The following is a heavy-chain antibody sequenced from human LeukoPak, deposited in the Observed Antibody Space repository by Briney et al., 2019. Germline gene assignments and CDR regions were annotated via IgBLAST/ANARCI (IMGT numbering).Heavy chain of an antibody. J-gene: IGHJ4*02. V-gene: IGHV3-23*01. Sequence: GGSLRLSCAASGFTFSGHAMSWVRQAPGKGLNWLSTITGGAENTYYADSVKGRFTISRDNSKNTVYLQMDSLRVEDTAVYYCAKVLSGSQGYWGQGTLVTVFS. CDR1: GFTFSGHA. CDR2: ITGGAENT. D-gene: IGHD1-26*01. CDR3: AKVLSGSQGY.